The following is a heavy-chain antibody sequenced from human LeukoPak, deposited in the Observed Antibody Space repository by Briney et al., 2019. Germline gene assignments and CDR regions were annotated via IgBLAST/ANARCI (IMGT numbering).Heavy chain of an antibody. CDR2: ISGSGGST. CDR3: ATYYGDYDAFDI. Sequence: PGGSLRLSCAASGFTFSTYSMNWVRQAPGKGLEWVSAISGSGGSTYYADSVKGRFTISRDNSKNTLYLQMNSLRAEDTAVYYCATYYGDYDAFDIWGQGTMVTVSS. D-gene: IGHD4-17*01. CDR1: GFTFSTYS. V-gene: IGHV3-23*01. J-gene: IGHJ3*02.